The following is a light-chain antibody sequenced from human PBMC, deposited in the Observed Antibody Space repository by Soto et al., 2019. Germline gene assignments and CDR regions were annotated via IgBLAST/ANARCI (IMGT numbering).Light chain of an antibody. J-gene: IGKJ1*01. Sequence: EIVLTQSPGTLSLSPGERDTLSCRASQSVSSSYLAWYQQKPGQAPRLLIYGASSRATGIPDRFSGSGSGTDFTLTISRLEPEDFAVDYCQQYGSSPLTFGQGTKVEIK. CDR3: QQYGSSPLT. CDR2: GAS. V-gene: IGKV3-20*01. CDR1: QSVSSSY.